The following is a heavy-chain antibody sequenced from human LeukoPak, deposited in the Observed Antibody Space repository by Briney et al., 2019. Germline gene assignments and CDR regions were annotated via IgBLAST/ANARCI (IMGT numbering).Heavy chain of an antibody. J-gene: IGHJ4*02. CDR3: ARGEWELPLDY. Sequence: SETLSLTCTVSGGSISSYYWSWIRQPPGKGLEWIGYIYYSGSTNYNPSLKSRVTISVDTSKNQFSLKLSSVTAADTAVYYCARGEWELPLDYWGQGTLVTVSS. V-gene: IGHV4-59*01. CDR2: IYYSGST. CDR1: GGSISSYY. D-gene: IGHD1-26*01.